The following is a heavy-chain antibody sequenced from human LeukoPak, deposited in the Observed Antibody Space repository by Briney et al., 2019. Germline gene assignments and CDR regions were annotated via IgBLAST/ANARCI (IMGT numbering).Heavy chain of an antibody. V-gene: IGHV3-23*01. CDR1: GMTFKNYW. D-gene: IGHD5-18*01. Sequence: GGSLRLSCAVSGMTFKNYWMSWFRQTPGKGLEWVSSIFPSGGEIHYADSVRGRFTISRDNSKSILSLQMNSLRAEDTATYYCATYRQVLLPFESWGQGTLVTVSS. J-gene: IGHJ4*02. CDR2: IFPSGGEI. CDR3: ATYRQVLLPFES.